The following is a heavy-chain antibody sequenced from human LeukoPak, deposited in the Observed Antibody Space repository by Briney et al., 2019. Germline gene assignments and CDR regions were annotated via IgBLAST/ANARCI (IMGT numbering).Heavy chain of an antibody. J-gene: IGHJ6*02. Sequence: ASVKVSCKASGFTFTNHALQWVRQAPGQRLEWMGWINAGNGNTKYSQQFQGRVTITRDTSATTTYIELSSLRSEDTAVYYCARERWHCRVNCYSVYYYALDVWGQGTTVTVSS. CDR1: GFTFTNHA. CDR3: ARERWHCRVNCYSVYYYALDV. CDR2: INAGNGNT. V-gene: IGHV1-3*01. D-gene: IGHD2-15*01.